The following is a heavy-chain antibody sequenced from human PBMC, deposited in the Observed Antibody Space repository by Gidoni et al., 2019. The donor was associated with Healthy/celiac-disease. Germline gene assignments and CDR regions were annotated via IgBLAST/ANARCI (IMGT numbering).Heavy chain of an antibody. J-gene: IGHJ4*02. V-gene: IGHV1-2*02. D-gene: IGHD4-17*01. CDR2: INPNSGGT. Sequence: QVQLVQTGAEVKQPGASVTVSCKSSRYTFTGYYMHWVRQAPGQGLEWMGWINPNSGGTNYAQKFQGRVTMTRDTSISTAYMELSRLRSDDTAVYYCARDNGEGAYYFDYWGQGSLVTVSS. CDR3: ARDNGEGAYYFDY. CDR1: RYTFTGYY.